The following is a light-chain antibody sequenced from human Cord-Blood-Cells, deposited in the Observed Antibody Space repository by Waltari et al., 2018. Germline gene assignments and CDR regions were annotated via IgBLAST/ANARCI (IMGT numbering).Light chain of an antibody. CDR1: QSLLHSNGYTY. J-gene: IGKJ2*01. Sequence: DIVMTQSPLSLPVTLGEPASISCRSSQSLLHSNGYTYLDGYLQKPGQSPELLIYLVSNRAFGVQESFRGGGSGTNFTLKISRVRAENVGVYSCMQALPAHTFGQGTKLEIK. V-gene: IGKV2-28*01. CDR3: MQALPAHT. CDR2: LVS.